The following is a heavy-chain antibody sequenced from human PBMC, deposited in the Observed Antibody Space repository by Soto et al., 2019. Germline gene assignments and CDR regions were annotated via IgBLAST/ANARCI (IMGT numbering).Heavy chain of an antibody. V-gene: IGHV4-34*01. D-gene: IGHD2-15*01. J-gene: IGHJ5*02. CDR1: GGSFSGYY. CDR2: INHSGST. Sequence: SETLSLTCAVYGGSFSGYYWSWIRQPPGKGLEWIGEINHSGSTNYNPSLKSRVTISVDTSKNQLSLKLSSVTAADTAVYYCGGYCSGGSCPREFDPWGQGTLVTVSS. CDR3: GGYCSGGSCPREFDP.